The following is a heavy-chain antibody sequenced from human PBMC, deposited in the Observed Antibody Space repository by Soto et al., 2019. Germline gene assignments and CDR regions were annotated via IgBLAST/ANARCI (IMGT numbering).Heavy chain of an antibody. CDR3: VRDNNWSFDY. Sequence: GGSLRLSCVVSGFTFNNYGINWVRQAPGKGLEWVSTVSKSDYTYYSDSVQGRFTISRDNARNRLYLQMNSLRDEDTAIYYCVRDNNWSFDYWGQGILVTVSS. D-gene: IGHD1-1*01. J-gene: IGHJ4*02. CDR1: GFTFNNYG. CDR2: VSKSDYT. V-gene: IGHV3-21*06.